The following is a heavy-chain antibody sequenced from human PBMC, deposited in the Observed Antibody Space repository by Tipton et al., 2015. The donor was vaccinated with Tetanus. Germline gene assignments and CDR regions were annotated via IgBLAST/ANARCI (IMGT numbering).Heavy chain of an antibody. V-gene: IGHV1-69*06. CDR2: IIPIFGTA. J-gene: IGHJ4*02. CDR1: GGTFSSYA. CDR3: ATYYDFWSGYYTGKVTRDY. Sequence: QLVQSGAEVKKPGSSVKVSCKASGGTFSSYAISWVRQAPGQGLEWMGGIIPIFGTANYAQKFQGRVTITADKSTSTAYMELSSLRSEDTAVYYCATYYDFWSGYYTGKVTRDYWGQGTLVTVSS. D-gene: IGHD3-3*01.